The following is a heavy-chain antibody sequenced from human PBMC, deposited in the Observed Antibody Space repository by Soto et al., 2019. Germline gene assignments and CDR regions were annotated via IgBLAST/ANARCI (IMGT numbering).Heavy chain of an antibody. D-gene: IGHD1-1*01. CDR1: GYSFSNYR. CDR2: IYPGDSDT. J-gene: IGHJ6*02. V-gene: IGHV5-51*01. Sequence: GESLKISCKGFGYSFSNYRIGWVRQMPGKGLEWMGIIYPGDSDTRYSPSFQGQVTISADKSITTAYLQWSSLKASDTAMYYCARQIFTGTWYYGMDVWGQGTTVTVSS. CDR3: ARQIFTGTWYYGMDV.